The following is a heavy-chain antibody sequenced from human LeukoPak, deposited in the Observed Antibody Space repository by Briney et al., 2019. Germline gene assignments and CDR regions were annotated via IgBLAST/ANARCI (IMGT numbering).Heavy chain of an antibody. V-gene: IGHV4-39*07. Sequence: SETLSLTCSVSGGSISSSTYYWGWIRQPPGKGLEWIASIYYGGSTYYNPSLKSRVTISVDTSKNQFSLKLSSVTAADTAVYYCARGSAVNDAFDIWGQGTMVTVSS. CDR2: IYYGGST. D-gene: IGHD6-19*01. J-gene: IGHJ3*02. CDR1: GGSISSSTYY. CDR3: ARGSAVNDAFDI.